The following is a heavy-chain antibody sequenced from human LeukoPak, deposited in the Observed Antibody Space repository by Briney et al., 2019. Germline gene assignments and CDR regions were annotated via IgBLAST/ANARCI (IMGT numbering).Heavy chain of an antibody. CDR3: ARDLLAVPTYGMDV. CDR2: IIPILGIA. D-gene: IGHD2-21*01. J-gene: IGHJ6*02. CDR1: GGTFSSYA. V-gene: IGHV1-69*04. Sequence: SVKVSCKASGGTFSSYAISWVRQAPGQGLEWMGRIIPILGIANYAQKFQGRVTITADKSTSTAYMELSSLRSEDTAVYYCARDLLAVPTYGMDVWGQGTTVTVSS.